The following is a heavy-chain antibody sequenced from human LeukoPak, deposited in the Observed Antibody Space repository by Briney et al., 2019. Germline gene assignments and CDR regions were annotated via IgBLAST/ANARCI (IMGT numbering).Heavy chain of an antibody. CDR3: ARAPYYDFWSGYYTGIDY. V-gene: IGHV4-4*07. Sequence: SETLSLTCTVSGGSISSYYWSWIRQPAGKGLEWIGRIYTSGSTNYNPSLKSRVTISVDTSKNQFSLKLSSVTAADTAVYYCARAPYYDFWSGYYTGIDYWGQGTLVTVSS. CDR1: GGSISSYY. D-gene: IGHD3-3*01. J-gene: IGHJ4*02. CDR2: IYTSGST.